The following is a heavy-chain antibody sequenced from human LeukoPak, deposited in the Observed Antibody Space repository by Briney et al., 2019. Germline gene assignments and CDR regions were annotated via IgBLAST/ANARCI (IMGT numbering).Heavy chain of an antibody. CDR3: TTGGNVIVAGTRAFDI. J-gene: IGHJ3*02. V-gene: IGHV3-15*07. D-gene: IGHD5-12*01. Sequence: PGGSLRLSCAASGSTFSNTWMNWVRQAPGKGLEWVGRIKSEIDGGATDYAAPAQGRFTISRDDSQATLYLQMNSLKTEDTAVYYCTTGGNVIVAGTRAFDIWGQGTMVTVSS. CDR1: GSTFSNTW. CDR2: IKSEIDGGAT.